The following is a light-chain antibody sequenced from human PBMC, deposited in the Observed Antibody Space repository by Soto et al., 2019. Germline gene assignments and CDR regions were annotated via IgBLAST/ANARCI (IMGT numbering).Light chain of an antibody. V-gene: IGKV3-20*01. Sequence: EIVLTQSPGTLSLSPGERATLSCRASQSVSSSFLAWYQQKPGQAPRLLIYGASSRATGIPDRFSGSGSGPDCTLTISRLEPEDFAVFYCQQYGSSPPWTFGQGTKVEI. CDR3: QQYGSSPPWT. CDR1: QSVSSSF. CDR2: GAS. J-gene: IGKJ1*01.